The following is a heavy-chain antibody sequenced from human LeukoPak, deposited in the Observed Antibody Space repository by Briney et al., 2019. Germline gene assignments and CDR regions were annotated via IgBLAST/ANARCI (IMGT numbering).Heavy chain of an antibody. J-gene: IGHJ4*02. CDR3: AKDLPPGPLTMSGYFDS. Sequence: GGSLRLSCAASGFTFGNYAMSWVRQAPGKGLEWISGISGNAVSTYYADSVKGRSIISRDNSKNVVYLQMNSLRAEDTAVYYCAKDLPPGPLTMSGYFDSWGQGNLVSVSS. CDR1: GFTFGNYA. V-gene: IGHV3-23*01. D-gene: IGHD4/OR15-4a*01. CDR2: ISGNAVST.